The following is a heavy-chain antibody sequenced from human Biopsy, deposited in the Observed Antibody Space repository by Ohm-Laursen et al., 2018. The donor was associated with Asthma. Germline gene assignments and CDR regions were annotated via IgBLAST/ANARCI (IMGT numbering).Heavy chain of an antibody. J-gene: IGHJ3*02. CDR1: GFTFGDYW. Sequence: SLRLSCAASGFTFGDYWMSWVRQVPGKGLEWVANIKHDGSEKNHVDSLKGRFTISRDNAKNSLYLQMNSLRAEDTAVYYCARTHERWTSIQDDALDIWGQGTMVIVSS. CDR2: IKHDGSEK. V-gene: IGHV3-7*01. D-gene: IGHD4-23*01. CDR3: ARTHERWTSIQDDALDI.